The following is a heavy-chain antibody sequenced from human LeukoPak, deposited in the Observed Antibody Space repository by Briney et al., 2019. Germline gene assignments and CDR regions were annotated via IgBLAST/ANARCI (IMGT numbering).Heavy chain of an antibody. J-gene: IGHJ4*02. CDR3: ARQTAMGRSGDY. CDR1: GYSFTSYW. CDR2: IDPSDSET. Sequence: GESLKISCKASGYSFTSYWIGWVRQMPGKGLEWVGIIDPSDSETRYTPSFQGQVAISVDKSLTTAALQWNSLKASDTAMYYCARQTAMGRSGDYWGQGTLVTVSS. V-gene: IGHV5-51*01. D-gene: IGHD5-18*01.